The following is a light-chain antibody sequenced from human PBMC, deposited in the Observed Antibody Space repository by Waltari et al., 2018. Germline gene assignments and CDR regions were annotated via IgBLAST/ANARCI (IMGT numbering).Light chain of an antibody. CDR2: GAS. V-gene: IGKV1-5*01. Sequence: DILMTQSPSTLSASVGDRVTITCRASQSINTYLAWYQQKPGKAPKLLIYGASTLESGVPGRFSGTGSGTEFTLTISSLQPDGFATYYCQRYNSYANTFGQGTKVDIK. J-gene: IGKJ2*01. CDR1: QSINTY. CDR3: QRYNSYANT.